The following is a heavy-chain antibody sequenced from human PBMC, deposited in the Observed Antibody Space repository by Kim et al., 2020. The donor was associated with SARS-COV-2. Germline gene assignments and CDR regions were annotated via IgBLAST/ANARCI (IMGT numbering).Heavy chain of an antibody. Sequence: SETLSLTCTVSGGFISDYCGSWIRQPAGKGLEWIGRICTSGSIDYNPSLKSRVITSLDTSRSQFSLRLTSVTAADTAMYYCARDRDYWYYGMDVWGQGTT. J-gene: IGHJ6*02. CDR2: ICTSGSI. CDR3: ARDRDYWYYGMDV. V-gene: IGHV4-4*07. CDR1: GGFISDYC.